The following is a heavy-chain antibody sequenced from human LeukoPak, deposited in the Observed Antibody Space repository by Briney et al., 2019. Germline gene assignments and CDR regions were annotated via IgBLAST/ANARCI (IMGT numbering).Heavy chain of an antibody. D-gene: IGHD1-7*01. CDR3: AKGGTGSTDWFDP. CDR1: GFTFSNAW. Sequence: GGSLRLSCAASGFTFSNAWMSWVRQAPGKGLEWVSVIRGSGGRTYYADSVKGRVTISRDNSKNTLYLQMNSLRAEDTAIYFCAKGGTGSTDWFDPWGQGTLVTVSS. V-gene: IGHV3-23*01. CDR2: IRGSGGRT. J-gene: IGHJ5*02.